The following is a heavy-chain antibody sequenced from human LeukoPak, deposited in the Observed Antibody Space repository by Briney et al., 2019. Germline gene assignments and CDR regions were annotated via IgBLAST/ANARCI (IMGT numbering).Heavy chain of an antibody. CDR1: GFSFSSYG. V-gene: IGHV3-30*18. Sequence: PGGSLRLSCAASGFSFSSYGMHWVRQAPGKGLERVAVISYDGSNKYYADSVKGRFTISRDNSKNTLYLQMNSLRAEDTAVYYCVKDVSYGSGSYYGMDVWGQGTTVTVSS. D-gene: IGHD3-10*01. CDR3: VKDVSYGSGSYYGMDV. J-gene: IGHJ6*02. CDR2: ISYDGSNK.